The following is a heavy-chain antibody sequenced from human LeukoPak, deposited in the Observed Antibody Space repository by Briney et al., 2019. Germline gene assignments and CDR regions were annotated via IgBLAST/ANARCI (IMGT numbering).Heavy chain of an antibody. J-gene: IGHJ6*02. D-gene: IGHD3-16*01. CDR2: IGSSGGGI. Sequence: GGSLRLSCAASGFTFGTYTMYWVRHPPGKRLEWVSIIGSSGGGIHYADSVKGRFTISRDNAKNSLYLQMSNLRAEDTAVYFCARGGGLDVWGQGATVTVSS. V-gene: IGHV3-21*04. CDR3: ARGGGLDV. CDR1: GFTFGTYT.